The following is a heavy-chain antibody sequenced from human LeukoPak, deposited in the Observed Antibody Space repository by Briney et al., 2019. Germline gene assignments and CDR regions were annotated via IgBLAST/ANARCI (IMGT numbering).Heavy chain of an antibody. CDR1: GGSFSGYY. CDR2: INHSGST. J-gene: IGHJ3*02. D-gene: IGHD6-19*01. Sequence: SETLSLTCAVYGGSFSGYYWSWIRQPPGKGLEWIGEINHSGSTNYNPSLKSRVTISVDTSKNQFSLKLSSVTAADTAVYYCARANLNSSGWYWGAFDIWGQGTMVTVSS. CDR3: ARANLNSSGWYWGAFDI. V-gene: IGHV4-34*01.